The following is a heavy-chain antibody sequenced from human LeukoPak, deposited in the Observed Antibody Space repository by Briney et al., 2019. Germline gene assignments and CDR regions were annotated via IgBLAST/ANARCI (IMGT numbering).Heavy chain of an antibody. CDR2: IYHSGST. CDR1: GYSISSGYY. CDR3: ARLGYCSSTSCPTGWFDP. J-gene: IGHJ5*02. V-gene: IGHV4-38-2*01. Sequence: PSETLSLTCAVSGYSISSGYYWGWIRQPPGKGLEWIGSIYHSGSTYYNPSPKSRVTISVDTSKNQFSLKLSSVTAADTAVYYCARLGYCSSTSCPTGWFDPWGQGTLVTVSS. D-gene: IGHD2-2*01.